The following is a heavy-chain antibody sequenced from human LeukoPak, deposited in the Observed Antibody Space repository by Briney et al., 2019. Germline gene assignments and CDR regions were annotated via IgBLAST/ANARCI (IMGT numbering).Heavy chain of an antibody. CDR2: ISWNSGSI. V-gene: IGHV3-9*01. CDR1: GFTFDDYA. CDR3: AKDTQ. J-gene: IGHJ4*02. Sequence: GRSLRLSCAASGFTFDDYAMHWVRQAPGKGLEWVPGISWNSGSIGYADSVKGRFTISRDNAKNSLYLQMNSLRAEDTALYYCAKDTQWGQGTLVTVSS.